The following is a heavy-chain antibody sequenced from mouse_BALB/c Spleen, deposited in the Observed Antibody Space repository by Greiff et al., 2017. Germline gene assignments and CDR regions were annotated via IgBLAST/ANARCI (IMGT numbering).Heavy chain of an antibody. CDR1: GFSLTSYG. CDR2: IWAGGST. D-gene: IGHD1-1*01. Sequence: VKLVESGPGLVAPSQSLSITCTVSGFSLTSYGVHWVRQPPGKGLEWLGVIWAGGSTNYNSALMSRLSISKDNSKSQVFLKMNSLQTDDTAMYYCARDQRIDYGSWFAYWGQGTLVTVSA. J-gene: IGHJ3*01. V-gene: IGHV2-9*02. CDR3: ARDQRIDYGSWFAY.